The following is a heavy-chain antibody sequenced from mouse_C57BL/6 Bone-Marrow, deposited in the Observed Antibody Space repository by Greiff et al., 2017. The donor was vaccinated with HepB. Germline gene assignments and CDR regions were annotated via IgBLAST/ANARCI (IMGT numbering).Heavy chain of an antibody. CDR2: IDPNGGGT. V-gene: IGHV1-72*01. J-gene: IGHJ4*01. D-gene: IGHD2-2*01. CDR1: GYTFTSYW. Sequence: VQLQQPGAELVKPGASVKLSCKASGYTFTSYWMHWVKQRPGRGLEWIGRIDPNGGGTKYNEKFKSKATLTVDKPSSTAYMQLSSLTSEDSAVYFSARRGIVYYGYDGEGYYAMGYWGRGNSITVSS. CDR3: ARRGIVYYGYDGEGYYAMGY.